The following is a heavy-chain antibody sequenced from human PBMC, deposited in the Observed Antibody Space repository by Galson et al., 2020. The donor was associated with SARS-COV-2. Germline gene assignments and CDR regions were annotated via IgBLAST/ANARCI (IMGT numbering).Heavy chain of an antibody. J-gene: IGHJ4*02. CDR2: IYYSGST. Sequence: ASETLSLTCTVSGDSISSYYWSWIRQPPGKGLEWIGYIYYSGSTNYNPSLKSRVTISVDTSKNQFSLKLSSVTAADTAVYYCARGNYGDYDGYFDYWGQGTLVTVSS. CDR3: ARGNYGDYDGYFDY. D-gene: IGHD4-17*01. V-gene: IGHV4-59*01. CDR1: GDSISSYY.